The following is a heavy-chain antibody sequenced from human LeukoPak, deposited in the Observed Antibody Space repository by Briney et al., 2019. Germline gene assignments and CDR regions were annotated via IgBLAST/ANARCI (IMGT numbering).Heavy chain of an antibody. CDR3: ARYPLAMTANYGMDV. CDR2: INPNSGGT. Sequence: GVSEKVSCKASGYTFTGYFIHWVRQAPGQGLEWMGWINPNSGGTNYAQKFQGRVTMTRDTSISTAYMELSRLRSDDTAVYYCARYPLAMTANYGMDVWGQGTTVTVSS. J-gene: IGHJ6*02. V-gene: IGHV1-2*02. CDR1: GYTFTGYF. D-gene: IGHD2-21*02.